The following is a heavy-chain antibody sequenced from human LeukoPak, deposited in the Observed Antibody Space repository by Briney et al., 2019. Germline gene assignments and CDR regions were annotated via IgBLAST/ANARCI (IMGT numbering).Heavy chain of an antibody. Sequence: GGGLVQPGGSLRLSCAASGFTFSDYYMSWIRQAPGKGLEWVSYISSIRSTIYYADSVKGRFTISRDNAKNSLYLQMNSLRAEDTAVYYCAREVAARLSDYYYYMDVWGKGTTVTVSS. V-gene: IGHV3-11*01. CDR1: GFTFSDYY. CDR3: AREVAARLSDYYYYMDV. J-gene: IGHJ6*03. D-gene: IGHD6-6*01. CDR2: ISSIRSTI.